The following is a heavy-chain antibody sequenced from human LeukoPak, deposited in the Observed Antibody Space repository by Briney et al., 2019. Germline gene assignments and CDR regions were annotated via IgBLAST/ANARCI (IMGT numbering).Heavy chain of an antibody. CDR2: ISSSGSTI. V-gene: IGHV3-48*03. D-gene: IGHD3-10*02. J-gene: IGHJ6*04. Sequence: GGSLRLSCAASGFNFGSCSMNWVRQAPGKGLEWVSYISSSGSTIYYADSVKGRFTISRDNAKNSLYLQMNSLRAEDTAVYYCAELGITMIGGVWGKGTTVTISS. CDR3: AELGITMIGGV. CDR1: GFNFGSCS.